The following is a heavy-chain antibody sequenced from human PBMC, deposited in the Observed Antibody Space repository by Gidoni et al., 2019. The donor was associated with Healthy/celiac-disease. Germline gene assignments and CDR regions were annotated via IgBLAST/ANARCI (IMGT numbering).Heavy chain of an antibody. CDR2: ISSSGSTI. CDR3: ARLPRGVATQDNWFDP. D-gene: IGHD5-12*01. CDR1: GFTFSSYE. V-gene: IGHV3-48*03. Sequence: EVQLVESGGGLVQPGGSLRLSCAASGFTFSSYEMNWVRQAPGKGLEWVSYISSSGSTIYYADSVKGRFTISRDNAKNSLYLQMNSLRAEDTAVYYCARLPRGVATQDNWFDPWGQGTLVTVSS. J-gene: IGHJ5*02.